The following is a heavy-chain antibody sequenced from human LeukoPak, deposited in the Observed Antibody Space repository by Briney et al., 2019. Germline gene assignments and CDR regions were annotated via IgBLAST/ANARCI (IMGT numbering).Heavy chain of an antibody. CDR2: IRYDGSNK. J-gene: IGHJ3*02. V-gene: IGHV3-30*02. CDR1: GFTFSSYG. D-gene: IGHD4-17*01. Sequence: GGSLRLSCAASGFTFSSYGMHWVRQAPGKGLEWVAFIRYDGSNKYYADSVKGRFTISRDNSKNTLYLQMNSLRAEDTAVYYCASSTTEDISDAFDIWGQGTMVTVSS. CDR3: ASSTTEDISDAFDI.